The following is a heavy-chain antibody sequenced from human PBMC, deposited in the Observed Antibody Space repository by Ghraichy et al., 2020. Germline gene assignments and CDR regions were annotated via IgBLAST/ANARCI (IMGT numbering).Heavy chain of an antibody. CDR2: INHSGST. V-gene: IGHV4-34*01. CDR1: GGSFSGYY. CDR3: ARARGIS. D-gene: IGHD2-15*01. Sequence: SETLSLTCAVYGGSFSGYYWSWIRQPPGKGLEWIGEINHSGSTNYNPSLKSRVTISVDTSKNQFSLKLSSVTAADTAVYYCARARGISWGQGTLVTVSS. J-gene: IGHJ4*02.